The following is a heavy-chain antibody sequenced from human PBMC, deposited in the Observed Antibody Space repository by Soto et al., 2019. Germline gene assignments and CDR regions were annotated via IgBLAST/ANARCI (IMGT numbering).Heavy chain of an antibody. Sequence: LRLSCAASGFTFSSYAMHWVRQAPGKGLEWVAVISYDGSNKYYADSVKGRFTISRDNSKNTLYLQMNSLRAEDTAVYYCARDRRPYGDPLDFDYWGQGTLVTVS. CDR3: ARDRRPYGDPLDFDY. D-gene: IGHD4-17*01. CDR1: GFTFSSYA. J-gene: IGHJ4*02. CDR2: ISYDGSNK. V-gene: IGHV3-30-3*01.